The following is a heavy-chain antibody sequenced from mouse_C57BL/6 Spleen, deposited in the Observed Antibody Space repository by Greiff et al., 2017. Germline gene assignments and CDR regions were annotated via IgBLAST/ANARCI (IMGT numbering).Heavy chain of an antibody. V-gene: IGHV1-39*01. J-gene: IGHJ1*03. CDR1: GYSFTDYN. D-gene: IGHD1-1*01. CDR3: ATGRYCGGNYWYIDF. Sequence: EVQLQQSGPELVKPGASVKISCKASGYSFTDYNMNWVKQSNGKSLEWIGVINPNYGTTSYNQKFKGKATLTVDKSSSTAYMQLNSLTSEDSAVYYCATGRYCGGNYWYIDFWGTGTTVTVSS. CDR2: INPNYGTT.